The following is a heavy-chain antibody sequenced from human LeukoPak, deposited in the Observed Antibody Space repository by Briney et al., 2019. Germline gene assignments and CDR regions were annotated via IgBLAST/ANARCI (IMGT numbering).Heavy chain of an antibody. D-gene: IGHD5-12*01. CDR1: GVTFRSYG. V-gene: IGHV3-30*18. Sequence: GGSLRLSCVASGVTFRSYGMHWVRQAPGKGLEWVAVISYDGSEKYYADSVKGRFTISRDNSKNTLYLQMNSLRGEDTAVYYCANPQSRGYDYLDYWGQGTLVTVSS. CDR3: ANPQSRGYDYLDY. CDR2: ISYDGSEK. J-gene: IGHJ4*02.